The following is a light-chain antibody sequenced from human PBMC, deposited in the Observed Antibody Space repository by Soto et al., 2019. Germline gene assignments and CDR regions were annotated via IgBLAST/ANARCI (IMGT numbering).Light chain of an antibody. J-gene: IGLJ3*02. CDR2: EVS. CDR1: SSDVGSYNF. V-gene: IGLV2-23*02. CDR3: CSYAGNSGV. Sequence: QSALTQPASVSGSPGQSIIISCTGTSSDVGSYNFVSWYQQHPGKAPKLMIYEVSKRPSGVSNRFSGSKSGNTASLTISGLQPEDEADYYCCSYAGNSGVFGGGTNLTVL.